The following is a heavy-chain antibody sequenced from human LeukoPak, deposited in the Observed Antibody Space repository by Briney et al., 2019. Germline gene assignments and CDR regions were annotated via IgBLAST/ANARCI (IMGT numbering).Heavy chain of an antibody. CDR3: ARLLGSSWFDP. CDR2: IYYSRST. Sequence: SETLSLTCTVSGGSISSYYWSWLRQPPGKGLEWIGSIYYSRSTNYNPSLKSRVTISVDTSKNQFSLKLSSVTAADTAVYYCARLLGSSWFDPWGQGTLVTVSS. V-gene: IGHV4-59*08. J-gene: IGHJ5*02. CDR1: GGSISSYY. D-gene: IGHD3-16*01.